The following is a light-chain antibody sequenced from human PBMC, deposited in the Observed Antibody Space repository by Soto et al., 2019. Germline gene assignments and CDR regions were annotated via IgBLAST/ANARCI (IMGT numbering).Light chain of an antibody. V-gene: IGKV1-9*01. CDR3: HQVYTYPRT. CDR1: QGVRSY. J-gene: IGKJ1*01. CDR2: GAS. Sequence: IQLTQSPSSLCASVGDRVTITCRASQGVRSYLAWFQQRPGKAPKLLIFGASTLQNGVPARFSGGGFGTEFTLTITSLQPEDFATYYCHQVYTYPRTFGQGTKGDIK.